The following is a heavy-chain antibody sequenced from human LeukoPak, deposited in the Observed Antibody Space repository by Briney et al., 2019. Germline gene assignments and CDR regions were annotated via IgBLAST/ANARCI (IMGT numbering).Heavy chain of an antibody. CDR1: GFTFSTHS. V-gene: IGHV3-21*01. J-gene: IGHJ4*02. CDR3: ARGMTTLVTPNFDY. D-gene: IGHD4-23*01. Sequence: GGSLRLSCAASGFTFSTHSMNWVRQAPGKGLEWVSSISSSSSYIYYADSVKGRFTISRDNAKNSLYLQMNSLRAEDTAVYYCARGMTTLVTPNFDYWGQGTLVTVSS. CDR2: ISSSSSYI.